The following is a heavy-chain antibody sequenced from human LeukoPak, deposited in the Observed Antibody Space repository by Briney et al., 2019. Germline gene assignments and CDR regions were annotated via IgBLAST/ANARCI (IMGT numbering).Heavy chain of an antibody. J-gene: IGHJ4*02. CDR3: SGGGSITVAGY. D-gene: IGHD3-10*01. V-gene: IGHV3-74*01. Sequence: GGSLRLSCAASGFTFSNSFMHWVRQPPGKGLVWVSRINSDGSSTNYADSVKGRFTISRDNAKNTLFLQMNSLRVEDSAVYYCSGGGSITVAGYWGQGTLVTVSS. CDR1: GFTFSNSF. CDR2: INSDGSST.